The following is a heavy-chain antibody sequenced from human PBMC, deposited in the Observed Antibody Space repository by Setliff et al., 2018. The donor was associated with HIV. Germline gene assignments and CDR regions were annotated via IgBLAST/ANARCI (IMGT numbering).Heavy chain of an antibody. CDR3: AKMVGGSRSSGSCYFDY. Sequence: GGSLRLSCAASGFAFRNYIFHWVRQAPGKGLEWVAIISSDGSDKNYADSVKGRFTVSRDNSKNTLYLQMNSLRGEDTAVYYCAKMVGGSRSSGSCYFDYWGQGTLVTVSS. V-gene: IGHV3-30*01. D-gene: IGHD2-15*01. J-gene: IGHJ4*02. CDR2: ISSDGSDK. CDR1: GFAFRNYI.